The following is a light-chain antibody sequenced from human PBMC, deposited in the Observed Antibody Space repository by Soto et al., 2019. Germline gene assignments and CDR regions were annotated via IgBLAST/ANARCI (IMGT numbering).Light chain of an antibody. CDR2: EVS. J-gene: IGLJ7*01. CDR3: SSYTSNYTLEV. CDR1: SSDVGSYNR. Sequence: QSALTHPASVSGSPGQSITISCTGTSSDVGSYNRVSWYQQHPGKAPKLMIYEVSNRPSGVSNRFSGSKSGNTASLTISGLQAEDEADYYCSSYTSNYTLEVFGGGTQLTVL. V-gene: IGLV2-14*01.